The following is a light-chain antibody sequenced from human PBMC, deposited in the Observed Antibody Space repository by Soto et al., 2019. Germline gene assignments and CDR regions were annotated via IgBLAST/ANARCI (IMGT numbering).Light chain of an antibody. V-gene: IGKV3-15*01. J-gene: IGKJ5*01. CDR2: GAS. Sequence: EIVMTQSPATLSVSPGERASHSCRASRSVSSNLAWYQQIPGQPPRLLIFGASTRASGVPARFSGSGSGTEFTLTISSLQSEDFAVYYCQQYNSWPPVTFGQGTRLETK. CDR1: RSVSSN. CDR3: QQYNSWPPVT.